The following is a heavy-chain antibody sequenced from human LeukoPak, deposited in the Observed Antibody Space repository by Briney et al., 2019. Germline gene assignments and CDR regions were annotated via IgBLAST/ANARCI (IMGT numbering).Heavy chain of an antibody. J-gene: IGHJ4*02. Sequence: SETLSLTCTVSGGSISSGSYYWSWIRQPAGKGLEWIGRIYTSGSTNYNPSLKSRVTISVDTSKNQFSLKLSSVTAADTAVYYCARLPSPLAARTGGVDYWGQGTLVTVSS. CDR2: IYTSGST. D-gene: IGHD6-6*01. CDR1: GGSISSGSYY. CDR3: ARLPSPLAARTGGVDY. V-gene: IGHV4-61*02.